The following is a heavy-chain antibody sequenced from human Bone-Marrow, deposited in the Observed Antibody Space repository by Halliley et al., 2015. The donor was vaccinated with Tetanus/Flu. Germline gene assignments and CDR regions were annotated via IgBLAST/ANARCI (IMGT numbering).Heavy chain of an antibody. V-gene: IGHV3-74*01. Sequence: SLRLFCAASGFSLSSYWMHWVRQAPGEGLVWVSRINSDGSRTSYADSVKGRFTISRDNAKNTLYLQMNSLRAEDTAVYYCAGGGGRWLQLDYWGQGTLVTVSS. CDR1: GFSLSSYW. CDR3: AGGGGRWLQLDY. D-gene: IGHD5-12*01. J-gene: IGHJ4*02. CDR2: INSDGSRT.